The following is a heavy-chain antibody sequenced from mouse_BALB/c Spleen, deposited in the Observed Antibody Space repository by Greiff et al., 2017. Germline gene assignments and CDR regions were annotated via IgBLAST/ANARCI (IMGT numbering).Heavy chain of an antibody. CDR3: ARGILRTGLHWYFDV. Sequence: VQLQESGAELAKPGASVKMSCKASGYTFTSYWMHWVKQRPGQGLEWIGYINPSTGYTEYNQKFKDKATLTADKSSSTAYMQLSSLTSEDSAVYYCARGILRTGLHWYFDVWGAGTTVTVSS. V-gene: IGHV1-7*01. D-gene: IGHD1-1*01. CDR1: GYTFTSYW. CDR2: INPSTGYT. J-gene: IGHJ1*01.